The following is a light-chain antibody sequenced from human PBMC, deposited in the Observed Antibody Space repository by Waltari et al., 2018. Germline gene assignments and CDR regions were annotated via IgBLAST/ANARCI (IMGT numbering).Light chain of an antibody. J-gene: IGKJ4*01. Sequence: DIQMTPSPSSLSASVGARVTITCRASQGISNYLAWYQQKPGKVPKLLIYAASTLQSGVPSRFSGSGSGTDFTLTISSLQPEDVATYYCQKYNSALTFGGGTKVEIK. CDR3: QKYNSALT. V-gene: IGKV1-27*01. CDR1: QGISNY. CDR2: AAS.